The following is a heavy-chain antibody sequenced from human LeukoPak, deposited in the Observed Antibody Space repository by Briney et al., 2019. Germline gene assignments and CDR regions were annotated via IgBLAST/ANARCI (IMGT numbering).Heavy chain of an antibody. Sequence: SSETLSLTCTVSGGSISSGGYYWSWIRQHPGKGLEWIGHIYYSGSTYYNPSLKSRVTISVDTSKNQFSLKLSSVTAADTAVYYCARLNDSSGLDAFDIWGQGTMVTVSS. CDR1: GGSISSGGYY. J-gene: IGHJ3*02. CDR3: ARLNDSSGLDAFDI. CDR2: IYYSGST. D-gene: IGHD3-22*01. V-gene: IGHV4-31*03.